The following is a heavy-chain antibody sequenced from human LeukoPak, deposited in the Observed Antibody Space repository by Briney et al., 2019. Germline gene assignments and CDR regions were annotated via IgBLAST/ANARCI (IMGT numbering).Heavy chain of an antibody. CDR2: TIPILGIA. Sequence: GASVKVSCKASGGTFSSYAISWVRQAPGQGLEWMGRTIPILGIANYAQKFQGRVTITADKSTSTAYMELSSLRSEDTAVYYCARDMEYSSSSEDYWGQGTLVTVSS. CDR1: GGTFSSYA. J-gene: IGHJ4*02. D-gene: IGHD6-6*01. CDR3: ARDMEYSSSSEDY. V-gene: IGHV1-69*04.